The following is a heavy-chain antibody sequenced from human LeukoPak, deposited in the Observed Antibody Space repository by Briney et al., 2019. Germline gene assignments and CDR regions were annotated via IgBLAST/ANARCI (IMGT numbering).Heavy chain of an antibody. CDR3: ARETSQKGAHYMDV. CDR2: IYRRGST. CDR1: GYSISSGYY. J-gene: IGHJ6*03. Sequence: PSETLSLTCTVSGYSISSGYYWGWIRQSPGKGLEWIGNIYRRGSTRYNPSLKSRVTISVDTSKNQFSLKLSSVTAADTAVYYCARETSQKGAHYMDVWGKGTTITISS. V-gene: IGHV4-38-2*02. D-gene: IGHD3-16*01.